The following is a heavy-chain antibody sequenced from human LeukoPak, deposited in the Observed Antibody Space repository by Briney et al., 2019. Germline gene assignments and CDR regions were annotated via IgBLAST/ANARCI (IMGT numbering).Heavy chain of an antibody. Sequence: GASVKVSCKASGYTFTGYYMHWVRQAPGQGLEWMGWINPNSGDTNYAQKFQGRVTMTRDTSISTAYMELIRLRSDDTAVYYCARDHILLNGDPLDYWGQGTLVTVSS. D-gene: IGHD4-17*01. CDR3: ARDHILLNGDPLDY. J-gene: IGHJ4*02. CDR2: INPNSGDT. CDR1: GYTFTGYY. V-gene: IGHV1-2*02.